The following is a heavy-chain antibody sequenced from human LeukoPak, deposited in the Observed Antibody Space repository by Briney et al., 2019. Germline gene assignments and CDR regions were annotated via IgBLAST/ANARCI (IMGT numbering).Heavy chain of an antibody. J-gene: IGHJ3*02. CDR2: IYSGGST. Sequence: GGSLRLSCAASGFTVSSNYMSWVRQAPGKGLEWVSVIYSGGSTYYTDSVKGRFTISRDNSKNTLYLQMNSLRAEDTAVYYCARGTNAHAFDIWGQGTMVTVSS. CDR1: GFTVSSNY. V-gene: IGHV3-53*01. CDR3: ARGTNAHAFDI.